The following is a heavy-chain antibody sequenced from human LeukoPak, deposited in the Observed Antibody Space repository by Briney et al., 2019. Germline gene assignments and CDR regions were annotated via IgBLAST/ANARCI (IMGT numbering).Heavy chain of an antibody. Sequence: ASVKVSCKASGYTFTVYYMHWVRQAPGQGLEWMGWINPNSGGTNYAQKFQGSVTMTRDTSISTAYMELSRLRSDDTAVYYCARATNCSSTSCYLIFDYWGQGTLVTVSS. CDR3: ARATNCSSTSCYLIFDY. J-gene: IGHJ4*02. V-gene: IGHV1-2*02. D-gene: IGHD2-2*01. CDR1: GYTFTVYY. CDR2: INPNSGGT.